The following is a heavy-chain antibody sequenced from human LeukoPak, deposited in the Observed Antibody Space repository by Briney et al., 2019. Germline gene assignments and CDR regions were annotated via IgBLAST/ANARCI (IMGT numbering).Heavy chain of an antibody. V-gene: IGHV4-34*01. Sequence: PSETLSLTCAVYGGSFSGYYWSWIRQPPGKGLEWIGEINHSGSTNYNPSLKSRVTISVDTSKNQFSLKLSSVTAADTAVYYCARGRGSSSSFLTRNWFDPWGQGTLVTVSS. CDR1: GGSFSGYY. CDR3: ARGRGSSSSFLTRNWFDP. CDR2: INHSGST. J-gene: IGHJ5*02. D-gene: IGHD6-6*01.